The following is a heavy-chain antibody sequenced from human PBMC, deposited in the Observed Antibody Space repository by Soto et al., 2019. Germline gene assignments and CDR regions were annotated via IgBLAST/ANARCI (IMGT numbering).Heavy chain of an antibody. V-gene: IGHV3-23*01. CDR3: ASPVVPAAMGGPYFYGIEV. Sequence: GGSMRVSCVVSGFTFGSYAMSWVRQAPEKGPEWVAILGGNGITTYYADFVKGRFTISGDNAESTLYLQMNSLRAEDTAVYYCASPVVPAAMGGPYFYGIEVWGQGTTVTVSS. J-gene: IGHJ6*02. D-gene: IGHD2-2*01. CDR1: GFTFGSYA. CDR2: LGGNGITT.